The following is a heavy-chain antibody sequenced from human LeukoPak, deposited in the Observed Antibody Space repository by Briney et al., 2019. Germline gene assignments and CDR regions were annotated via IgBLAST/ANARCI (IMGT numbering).Heavy chain of an antibody. D-gene: IGHD3-10*01. J-gene: IGHJ4*02. V-gene: IGHV3-23*01. CDR1: QFTFSSYA. CDR3: AKGWFGETLHGPHDY. CDR2: ISASGSLI. Sequence: GGSLRLSCAASQFTFSSYAMTWVRQAPGKGLEWVSSISASGSLIYYADSVKGRFTISRDNSKSILFLQMNSLTVEDTAVYYWAKGWFGETLHGPHDYWGQGALVIVSS.